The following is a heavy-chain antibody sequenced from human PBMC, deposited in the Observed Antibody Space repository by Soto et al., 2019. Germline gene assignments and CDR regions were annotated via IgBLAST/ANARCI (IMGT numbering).Heavy chain of an antibody. V-gene: IGHV1-69*01. Sequence: QVQLVQSGAEVKKPGSSVKVSCKASGGTFSSYAIDWVRQAPGQGLEWMGGIIPLFGTAKHAQKFQARITITADESTRTAYMELRSLRSEDTAVYYCARGVHGDSSGYYYFYWGQGTLVTVSS. CDR2: IIPLFGTA. J-gene: IGHJ4*02. CDR1: GGTFSSYA. CDR3: ARGVHGDSSGYYYFY. D-gene: IGHD3-22*01.